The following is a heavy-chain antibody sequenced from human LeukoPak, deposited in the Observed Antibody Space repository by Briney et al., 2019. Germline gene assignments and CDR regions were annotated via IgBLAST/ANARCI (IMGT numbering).Heavy chain of an antibody. Sequence: PGGSLRLSCAASGFTFSTYWMSWVRQAPGKGLEWVASIKEDGSENYYVDSVKGRFTISRDNAKNSLYLQMNSLRAEDTAVYYCAKSGGYSYGASFDYWGQGTLVTVSS. D-gene: IGHD5-18*01. V-gene: IGHV3-7*03. CDR2: IKEDGSEN. CDR3: AKSGGYSYGASFDY. CDR1: GFTFSTYW. J-gene: IGHJ4*02.